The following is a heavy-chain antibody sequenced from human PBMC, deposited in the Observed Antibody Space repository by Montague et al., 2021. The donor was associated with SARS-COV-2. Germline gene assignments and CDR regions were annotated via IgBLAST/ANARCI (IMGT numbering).Heavy chain of an antibody. Sequence: ETLSLTCAVHGTSFSGYYWNWIRQPPGKGLEWIGEINHGGSTKYSPPLKSRLTISADTSKNQFSLKLTSVAAADTAVYYCARLRDGVVPSPILGVGPYYSYYYMDVWGRGTTVTVSS. CDR2: INHGGST. J-gene: IGHJ6*03. D-gene: IGHD3-10*01. V-gene: IGHV4-34*01. CDR3: ARLRDGVVPSPILGVGPYYSYYYMDV. CDR1: GTSFSGYY.